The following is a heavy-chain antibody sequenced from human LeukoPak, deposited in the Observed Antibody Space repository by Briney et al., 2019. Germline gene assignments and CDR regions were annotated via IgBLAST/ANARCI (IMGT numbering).Heavy chain of an antibody. Sequence: GGSLKLSFPASGFTFSSYSMNWFRQPPGKGLEWISYITSSSSSMYYADSVKGRFTISRDNAKNSLYLQMNSLRAEDTAVYYCARVIGSYGDSAYWGQGTLVTVSS. CDR3: ARVIGSYGDSAY. CDR1: GFTFSSYS. CDR2: ITSSSSSM. J-gene: IGHJ4*02. V-gene: IGHV3-48*04. D-gene: IGHD4-17*01.